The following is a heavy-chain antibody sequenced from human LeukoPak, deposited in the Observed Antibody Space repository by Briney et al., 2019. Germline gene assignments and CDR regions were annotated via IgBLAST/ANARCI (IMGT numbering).Heavy chain of an antibody. CDR3: ARGYSSGWYGYFDY. D-gene: IGHD6-19*01. V-gene: IGHV1-69*01. Sequence: GASVNVSCKASGGTFSSYAISWVRQAPGQGLEWMGGIIPIFGTANYAQKFQGRVTITADESTSTAYMELSSLRSEDAAVYYCARGYSSGWYGYFDYWGQGTLVTVSS. CDR1: GGTFSSYA. J-gene: IGHJ4*02. CDR2: IIPIFGTA.